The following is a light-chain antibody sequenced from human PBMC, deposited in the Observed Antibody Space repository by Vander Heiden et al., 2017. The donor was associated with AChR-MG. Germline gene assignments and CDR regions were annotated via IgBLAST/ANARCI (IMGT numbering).Light chain of an antibody. J-gene: IGLJ2*01. CDR1: DSNIGTGSD. CDR3: QSYDSSLAGPVV. Sequence: QSVLTPPPSVSGAPGQSVTISCTGSDSNIGTGSDVQWYQQPQGAAPKLLIFGNNNRPSGVPDRFSASKSGISASLAITGLQAEDEADYYCQSYDSSLAGPVVFGGGTKLTVL. CDR2: GNN. V-gene: IGLV1-40*01.